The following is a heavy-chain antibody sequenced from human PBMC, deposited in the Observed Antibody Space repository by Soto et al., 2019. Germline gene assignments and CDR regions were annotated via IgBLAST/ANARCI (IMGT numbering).Heavy chain of an antibody. Sequence: QVQLVQSGAEVKKPGSSVKVSCKASGGTFSSYTISWVRLAPGQGREWMGRIIPILGRANYAQKLQGRVTITADKSTGTAYMELSSLRSEDTAVYYWARGVRGSYDFWSGYRGGDYYYYMDVWGKGTTVTVSS. V-gene: IGHV1-69*08. CDR2: IIPILGRA. J-gene: IGHJ6*03. CDR1: GGTFSSYT. CDR3: ARGVRGSYDFWSGYRGGDYYYYMDV. D-gene: IGHD3-3*01.